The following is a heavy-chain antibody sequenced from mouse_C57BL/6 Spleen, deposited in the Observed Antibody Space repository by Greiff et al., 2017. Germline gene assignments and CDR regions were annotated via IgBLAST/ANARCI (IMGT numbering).Heavy chain of an antibody. CDR2: INYDGSST. V-gene: IGHV5-16*01. D-gene: IGHD2-1*01. CDR3: ARALHYYAMDY. Sequence: VKLVESEGGLVQPGSSMKLSCTASGFTFSDYYMAWVRQVPEKGLEWVANINYDGSSTYYLDSLKSRFIISRDNAKNILYLQMSSLKSEDTATYYCARALHYYAMDYWGQGTSVTVSS. CDR1: GFTFSDYY. J-gene: IGHJ4*01.